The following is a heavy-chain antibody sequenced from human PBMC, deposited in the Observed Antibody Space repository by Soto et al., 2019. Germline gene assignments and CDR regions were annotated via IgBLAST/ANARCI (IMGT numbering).Heavy chain of an antibody. D-gene: IGHD2-21*02. Sequence: QVHLVQSGAEVKKPGSSANISCKASGSTLTIVSFIWVRQAPGQGLEWLGKTAPALSPPNYAQRFQGRLTLTADTSSGTAHMALSGLTSDATAVSYCATRFLGAGVTLEYWGQGAPLIVSS. CDR1: GSTLTIVS. CDR2: TAPALSPP. V-gene: IGHV1-69*08. CDR3: ATRFLGAGVTLEY. J-gene: IGHJ4*02.